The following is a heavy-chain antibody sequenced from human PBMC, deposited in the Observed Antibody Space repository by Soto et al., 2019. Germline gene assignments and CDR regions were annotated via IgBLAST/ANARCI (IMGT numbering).Heavy chain of an antibody. D-gene: IGHD3-3*01. CDR2: ISSSSSYI. CDR1: GFTFSSYS. Sequence: GGSLRLSCAASGFTFSSYSMNWVRQAPGKGLEWVSSISSSSSYIYYADSVKGRFTISRDNAKNSLYLQMNSLRAEDTAVYYCARTSGITTSAFGIWGQGTMVTV. V-gene: IGHV3-21*01. J-gene: IGHJ3*02. CDR3: ARTSGITTSAFGI.